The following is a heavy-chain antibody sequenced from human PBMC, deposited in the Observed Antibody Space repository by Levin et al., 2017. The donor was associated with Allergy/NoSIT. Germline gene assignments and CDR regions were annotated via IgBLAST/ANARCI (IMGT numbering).Heavy chain of an antibody. CDR1: GYTFTSYG. CDR2: ISAYNGNT. V-gene: IGHV1-18*01. J-gene: IGHJ6*02. CDR3: ARSYSSFPPVPYYYYYGMDV. Sequence: ASVKVSCKASGYTFTSYGISWVRQAPGQGLEWMGWISAYNGNTNYAQKLQGRVTMTTDTSTSTAYMELRSLRSDDTAVYYCARSYSSFPPVPYYYYYGMDVWGQGTTVTVSS. D-gene: IGHD6-6*01.